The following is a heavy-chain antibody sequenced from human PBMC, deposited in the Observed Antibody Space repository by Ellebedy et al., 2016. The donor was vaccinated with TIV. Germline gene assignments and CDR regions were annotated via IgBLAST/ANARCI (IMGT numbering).Heavy chain of an antibody. J-gene: IGHJ4*02. Sequence: GESLNISXAASGFTFSSYGMHWVRQAPGKGLEWVAVISYDGSNKYYADSVKGRFTISRDNSKNTLYLQMNSLRAEDTAVYYCAKGPGIRCLEWLSLNFDDWGQGTLVTVSS. V-gene: IGHV3-30*18. CDR2: ISYDGSNK. CDR1: GFTFSSYG. D-gene: IGHD3-3*01. CDR3: AKGPGIRCLEWLSLNFDD.